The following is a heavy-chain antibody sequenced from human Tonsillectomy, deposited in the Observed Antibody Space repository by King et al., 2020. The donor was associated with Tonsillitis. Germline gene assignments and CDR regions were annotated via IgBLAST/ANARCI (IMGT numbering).Heavy chain of an antibody. CDR2: MYYIGTS. CDR3: ARYVSGSFDY. J-gene: IGHJ4*02. CDR1: GGSISGSDQY. V-gene: IGHV4-39*01. Sequence: QLQESGPGVVKPSETLSLTCTVSGGSISGSDQYWAWIRQPPGKGLEWIGYMYYIGTSFYNPSLKSRITISGGTSANRFSLKLSSVTAADTAVYFCARYVSGSFDYWGQGALVTVSS. D-gene: IGHD1-26*01.